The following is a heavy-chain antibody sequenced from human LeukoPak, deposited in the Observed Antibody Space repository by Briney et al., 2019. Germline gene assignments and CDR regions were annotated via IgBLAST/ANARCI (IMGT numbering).Heavy chain of an antibody. CDR2: IIPIFGTA. D-gene: IGHD5-12*01. Sequence: ASVKVSCKASGGAFSSYAISWVRQAPGQGLEWMGGIIPIFGTANYAQKFQGRVTITADESTSTAYMELSSLRSEDTAVYYCAREVVVGSGYTLFDYWGQGTLVTVSS. V-gene: IGHV1-69*13. CDR1: GGAFSSYA. CDR3: AREVVVGSGYTLFDY. J-gene: IGHJ4*02.